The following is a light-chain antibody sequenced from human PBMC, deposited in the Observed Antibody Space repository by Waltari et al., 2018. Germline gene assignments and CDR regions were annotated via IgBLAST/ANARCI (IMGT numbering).Light chain of an antibody. Sequence: VIWMTQSPSLLSASPGDRVTITCRISQGSRTNLAWYQQKPGRAPDLLIYGASILHSGVPSRFSGSGSGTDFTLTISSLQSEDVATYYCQHYYNFPWTFGQGTKVEIK. J-gene: IGKJ1*01. CDR1: QGSRTN. CDR3: QHYYNFPWT. V-gene: IGKV1D-8*03. CDR2: GAS.